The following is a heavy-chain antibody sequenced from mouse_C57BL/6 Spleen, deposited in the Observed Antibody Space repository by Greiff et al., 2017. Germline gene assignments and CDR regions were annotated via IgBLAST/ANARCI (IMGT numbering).Heavy chain of an antibody. CDR1: GYTFTSYW. D-gene: IGHD1-3*01. CDR3: ARRTIYPYYFDY. J-gene: IGHJ2*01. Sequence: VQLQQSGAELVKPGASVKMSCKASGYTFTSYWITWVKQRPGQGLEWIGDIYPGSGSTNYNEKFKSKATLTVDTSSSTAYMQLSSLTSEDSAVYYCARRTIYPYYFDYWGQGTTLTVSS. CDR2: IYPGSGST. V-gene: IGHV1-55*01.